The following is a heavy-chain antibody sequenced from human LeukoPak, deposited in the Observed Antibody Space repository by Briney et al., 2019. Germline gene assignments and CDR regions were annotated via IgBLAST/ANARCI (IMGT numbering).Heavy chain of an antibody. V-gene: IGHV1-2*02. J-gene: IGHJ4*02. CDR2: INPNSGGT. Sequence: ASVKVSCKASGYTFTGYYMHWVRQAPGQGLEWMGWINPNSGGTNYAQKFQGRVTMTRDTSISTAYMELSTLRSDDTAVYYCARVMSVAATSFDYWGQGTLVTVSS. CDR1: GYTFTGYY. D-gene: IGHD6-19*01. CDR3: ARVMSVAATSFDY.